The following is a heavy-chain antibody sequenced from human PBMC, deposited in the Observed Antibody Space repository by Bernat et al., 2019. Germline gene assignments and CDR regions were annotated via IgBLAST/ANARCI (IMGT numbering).Heavy chain of an antibody. CDR3: ARESSSSWYSPNSYETDY. CDR2: IWYDGSNK. Sequence: QVQLVESGGGVVQSGGSLRLSCAASGFTFRSHGMHWVRQAPGKGLEWVAVIWYDGSNKYYADSAKGRFTISRDNSKNTLDLQLNNLRAEDTAVYYCARESSSSWYSPNSYETDYWGQGTLVTVSS. V-gene: IGHV3-33*01. J-gene: IGHJ4*02. CDR1: GFTFRSHG. D-gene: IGHD6-13*01.